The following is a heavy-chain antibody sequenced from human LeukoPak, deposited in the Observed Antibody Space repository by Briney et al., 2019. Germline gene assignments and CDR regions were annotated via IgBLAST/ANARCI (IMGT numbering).Heavy chain of an antibody. Sequence: SETLSLTCAVYGGSFSGYYWSWIRQPPGKGLEWIGKITHSGSTNYNPSLKNRVTISVDTSKKQFSLKLSSVTAGGTAVYYCGKVVQGFDGFEILGQGTMVTVPS. V-gene: IGHV4-34*01. CDR2: ITHSGST. J-gene: IGHJ3*02. CDR1: GGSFSGYY. D-gene: IGHD2-2*01. CDR3: GKVVQGFDGFEI.